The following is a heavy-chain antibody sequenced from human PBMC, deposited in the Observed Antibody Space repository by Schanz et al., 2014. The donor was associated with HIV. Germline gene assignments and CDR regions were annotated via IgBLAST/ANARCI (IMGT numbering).Heavy chain of an antibody. CDR1: GISVTGDW. J-gene: IGHJ3*02. CDR3: ARKNSFDI. V-gene: IGHV3-7*01. CDR2: MKYDGSQK. Sequence: EVHLLESGGGLVQPGGSLRLSCTASGISVTGDWMSWVRQAPGRGLEWVANMKYDGSQKFYADSVKGRFTISRDNTKKSLYLQMNTLRANDTAVYYCARKNSFDIWGQGTMVSVSS.